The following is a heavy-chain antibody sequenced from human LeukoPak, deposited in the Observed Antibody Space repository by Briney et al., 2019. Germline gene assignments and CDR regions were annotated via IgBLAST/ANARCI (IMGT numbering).Heavy chain of an antibody. CDR3: AREQGYYYYYGMDA. J-gene: IGHJ6*02. CDR2: IYTIGST. V-gene: IGHV4-4*07. CDR1: CGSISSYY. Sequence: SETLSLTCTVSCGSISSYYWSWIRQPAGKGLEWIRRIYTIGSTNYTPSLKSPVTMSVDTSHNQFSLKLSSVTAAATAAYYCAREQGYYYYYGMDAWAQGTTVTVSS.